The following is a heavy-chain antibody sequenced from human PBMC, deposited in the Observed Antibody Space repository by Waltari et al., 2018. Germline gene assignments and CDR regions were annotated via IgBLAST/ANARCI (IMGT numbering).Heavy chain of an antibody. V-gene: IGHV4-39*07. CDR1: GGSISSSSYY. D-gene: IGHD2-2*01. J-gene: IGHJ6*02. Sequence: QLQLQESGPGLVKPSETLSLTCTVSGGSISSSSYYWGWIRQPPGKGLEWIGSIYYSGSTYYNPSLKSRVTISVDTSKNQFSLKLSSVTAADTAVYYCARDVVPARGYYYGMDVWGQGTTVTVSS. CDR3: ARDVVPARGYYYGMDV. CDR2: IYYSGST.